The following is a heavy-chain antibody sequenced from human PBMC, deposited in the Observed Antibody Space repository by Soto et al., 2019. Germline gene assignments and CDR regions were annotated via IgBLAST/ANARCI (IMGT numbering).Heavy chain of an antibody. J-gene: IGHJ4*02. CDR3: ARQGSGWYYFDY. D-gene: IGHD6-19*01. CDR1: GGSISSTSYY. CDR2: IFYSGST. V-gene: IGHV4-39*01. Sequence: SDTLSLTCTVSGGSISSTSYYWGWIRQPPGKGLEWIGSIFYSGSTYYNPSLKSRVTISVDTSKNQFSLKLSSVTAADTAVYYCARQGSGWYYFDYWRQGTLDTVSS.